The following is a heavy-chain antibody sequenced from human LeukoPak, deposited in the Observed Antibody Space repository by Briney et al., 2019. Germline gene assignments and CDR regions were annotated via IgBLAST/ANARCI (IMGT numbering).Heavy chain of an antibody. J-gene: IGHJ5*02. Sequence: SETLSLTCAVYGGSFSGYYWSWIRQPPGKGLEWIGEINHSGSTNYNPSLKSRVTISVDTSKNQFSLKLSSVTAADTAVYYCARDRGPRYSSGWYFLSGLDWFDPWGQGTLVTVSS. CDR3: ARDRGPRYSSGWYFLSGLDWFDP. V-gene: IGHV4-34*01. CDR1: GGSFSGYY. CDR2: INHSGST. D-gene: IGHD6-19*01.